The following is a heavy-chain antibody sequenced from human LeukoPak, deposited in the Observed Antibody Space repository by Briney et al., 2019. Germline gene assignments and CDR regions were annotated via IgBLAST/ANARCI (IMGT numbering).Heavy chain of an antibody. CDR2: IFYSGST. Sequence: SETLSLTCTVSGGSISSYYWSWIRQPPGKGLEWIGYIFYSGSTNYNPSLKSRVTISVDTSKNQFSLKLSSVTAADTAVYYCARHSYYYDSSGYWGYYYYYYMDVWGKGTTVTISS. CDR3: ARHSYYYDSSGYWGYYYYYYMDV. J-gene: IGHJ6*03. V-gene: IGHV4-59*08. D-gene: IGHD3-22*01. CDR1: GGSISSYY.